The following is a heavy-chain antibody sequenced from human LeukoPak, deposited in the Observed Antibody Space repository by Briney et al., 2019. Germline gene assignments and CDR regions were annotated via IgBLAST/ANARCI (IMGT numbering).Heavy chain of an antibody. V-gene: IGHV3-74*01. Sequence: PGGSLRLSCAASGFTFSSYWMHWVRQAPRKGLVWLSRINGYGTITTYADSVQGRLTISRDNAQNTLYLQIDSLRAEDTAVYYCARRESTNNYYYSGMDVWGQGTTATVSS. CDR1: GFTFSSYW. D-gene: IGHD1/OR15-1a*01. J-gene: IGHJ6*02. CDR3: ARRESTNNYYYSGMDV. CDR2: INGYGTIT.